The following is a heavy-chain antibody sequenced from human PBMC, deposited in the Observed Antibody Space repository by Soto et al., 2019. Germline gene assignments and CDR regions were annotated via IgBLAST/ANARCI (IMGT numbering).Heavy chain of an antibody. CDR1: GFTFSSYA. D-gene: IGHD2-15*01. Sequence: EVQLLESGGGLVQPGGSLRLSCAASGFTFSSYAMSWVRQAPGKGLEWVSAISGSGGRTYYADSVKGRFTISRDNSKNTLYLQMNSRRAEDTAVYYCAKRLPPPGPRSVVVAATLDYWGQGTLVTVSS. CDR3: AKRLPPPGPRSVVVAATLDY. J-gene: IGHJ4*02. V-gene: IGHV3-23*01. CDR2: ISGSGGRT.